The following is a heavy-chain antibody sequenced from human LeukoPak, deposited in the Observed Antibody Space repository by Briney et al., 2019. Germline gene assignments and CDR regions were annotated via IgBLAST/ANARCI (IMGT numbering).Heavy chain of an antibody. CDR1: GFTFNNYW. V-gene: IGHV3-74*01. J-gene: IGHJ4*02. D-gene: IGHD3-10*01. Sequence: GGSLRLSCAASGFTFNNYWMHWVRQVPGKGLVWVSRINSDGTRTNYVDSAKGRFTISRDNAKNTLFLQMNSLGAEDSAVYYCARGNFYSGSGSSPLDYWGQGTLVTV. CDR2: INSDGTRT. CDR3: ARGNFYSGSGSSPLDY.